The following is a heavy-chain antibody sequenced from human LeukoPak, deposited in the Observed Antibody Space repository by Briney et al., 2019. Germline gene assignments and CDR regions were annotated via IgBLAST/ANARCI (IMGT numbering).Heavy chain of an antibody. CDR3: PRLTLAFYYYMDV. D-gene: IGHD5-12*01. Sequence: SETLSLTCTVSGGSISSSSYYWGWIRQPPGKGLEWIGSIHYGGSPYYNPSLESRVTLSIDTSKDQFSLEVTSVTAADTAVYYCPRLTLAFYYYMDVWGKGTTVTVSS. V-gene: IGHV4-39*07. CDR2: IHYGGSP. J-gene: IGHJ6*03. CDR1: GGSISSSSYY.